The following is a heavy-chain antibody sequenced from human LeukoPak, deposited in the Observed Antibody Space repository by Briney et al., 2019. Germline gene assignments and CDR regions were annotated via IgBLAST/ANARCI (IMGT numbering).Heavy chain of an antibody. CDR1: GFTFGDYA. CDR2: ISYDGSNK. Sequence: HPGGSLRLSCTASGFTFGDYAMSWIRQAPGRGLEWVAVISYDGSNKYYADSVKGRFSISRDNSKNTLYLQMNSLRAEDTAVYYCARRYDGFDYWGQGTLVTVSS. CDR3: ARRYDGFDY. D-gene: IGHD3-3*01. V-gene: IGHV3-30-3*01. J-gene: IGHJ4*02.